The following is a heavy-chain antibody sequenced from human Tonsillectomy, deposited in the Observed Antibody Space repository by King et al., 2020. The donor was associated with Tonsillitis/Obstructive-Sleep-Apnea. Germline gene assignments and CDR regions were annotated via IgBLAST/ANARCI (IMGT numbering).Heavy chain of an antibody. CDR1: GGSISSSSYY. CDR2: IYYSGST. J-gene: IGHJ3*02. CDR3: ATASPPLYDSSGYSDAFDI. V-gene: IGHV4-39*01. Sequence: QLQESGPGLVKPSGTLSLTCTVSGGSISSSSYYWGWIRQPPGQGLEWIGTIYYSGSTYYNPSLKSRVTISVDTSKNQFSLKLSSVTAADTAVYYCATASPPLYDSSGYSDAFDIWGQGTMVTVSS. D-gene: IGHD3-22*01.